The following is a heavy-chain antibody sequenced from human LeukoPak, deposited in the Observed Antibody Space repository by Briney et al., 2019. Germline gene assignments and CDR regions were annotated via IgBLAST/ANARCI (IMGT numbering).Heavy chain of an antibody. J-gene: IGHJ4*02. Sequence: PGGPLRLPCAASGFTLSSYWMHWVRHAPGKGLVWVSRINGDGSSTPYANSVKGRFTISRDNAKNTLYLQMHSLRADDTAVYYCARGSTSGWPDYFDYWGQGSVVTVSS. CDR1: GFTLSSYW. CDR2: INGDGSST. D-gene: IGHD6-19*01. V-gene: IGHV3-74*01. CDR3: ARGSTSGWPDYFDY.